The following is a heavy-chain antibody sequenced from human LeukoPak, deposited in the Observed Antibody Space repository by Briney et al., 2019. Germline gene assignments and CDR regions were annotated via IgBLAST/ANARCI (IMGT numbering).Heavy chain of an antibody. CDR2: ISSKDFGGTT. CDR3: TRDSDYGMDV. J-gene: IGHJ6*02. V-gene: IGHV3-49*04. Sequence: GGSLRHSSTAPGFTFGDYARSCVRPGPGEGLEWVGLISSKDFGGTTEYAASVKGRFNISRDDSKSIAYLQMNSLKTEDTAVYYCTRDSDYGMDVWGQGTTVTVSS. CDR1: GFTFGDYA.